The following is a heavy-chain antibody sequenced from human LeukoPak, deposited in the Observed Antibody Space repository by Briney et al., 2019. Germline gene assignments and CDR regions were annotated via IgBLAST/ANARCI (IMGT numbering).Heavy chain of an antibody. CDR3: ASLYYYDSSGYYESLTPPDY. D-gene: IGHD3-22*01. V-gene: IGHV3-21*01. CDR2: ISSSSSYI. Sequence: GGSLRLSCAASGFTFSSYSMNWVRQAPGKGLEWVSSISSSSSYIYYADSVKGRFTISRDNAKNSLYLQMNSLRAEDTAVYYCASLYYYDSSGYYESLTPPDYWGQGTLVTVSS. J-gene: IGHJ4*02. CDR1: GFTFSSYS.